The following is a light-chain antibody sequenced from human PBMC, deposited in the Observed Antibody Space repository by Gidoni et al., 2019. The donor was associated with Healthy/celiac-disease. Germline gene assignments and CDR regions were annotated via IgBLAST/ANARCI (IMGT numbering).Light chain of an antibody. J-gene: IGKJ1*01. Sequence: AIQMTQSPSYPSAPVGDRIPITCRASQGIRNDLGWYQQKPGKAPKLLIYAASSLQGGVPSMFGGSGSGTYFTLTSSSLQPEDFATYYCLRDYSYPRTFGQXTKVEIK. CDR1: QGIRND. V-gene: IGKV1-6*01. CDR2: AAS. CDR3: LRDYSYPRT.